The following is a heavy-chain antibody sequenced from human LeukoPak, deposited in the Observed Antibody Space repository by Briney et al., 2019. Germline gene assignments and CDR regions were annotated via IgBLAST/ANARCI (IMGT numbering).Heavy chain of an antibody. V-gene: IGHV4-34*01. CDR2: INHSGST. CDR1: GGSFSGYY. Sequence: SETLSLTCAVYGGSFSGYYWSWIRQPPGKGLEWIGEINHSGSTNYNPSLKSRVTISVDTSKNQFSLKLSSVTAADTAVYYCARGRWKGYCNHWGQGTLVTVSS. D-gene: IGHD2-15*01. CDR3: ARGRWKGYCNH. J-gene: IGHJ5*02.